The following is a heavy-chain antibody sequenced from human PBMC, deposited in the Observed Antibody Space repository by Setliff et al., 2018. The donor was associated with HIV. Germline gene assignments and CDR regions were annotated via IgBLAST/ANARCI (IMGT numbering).Heavy chain of an antibody. J-gene: IGHJ5*02. CDR1: GDNFNSHS. CDR3: ARGGALLWFGESRKNWFDP. Sequence: SVKVSCKASGDNFNSHSISWVRQAPGQGLEWMGGIVPIFGTPNYAQKFKGRLTITADESTSTVYMELSSLRSEDTAVYFCARGGALLWFGESRKNWFDPWGRGTLVTVSS. V-gene: IGHV1-69*13. CDR2: IVPIFGTP. D-gene: IGHD3-10*01.